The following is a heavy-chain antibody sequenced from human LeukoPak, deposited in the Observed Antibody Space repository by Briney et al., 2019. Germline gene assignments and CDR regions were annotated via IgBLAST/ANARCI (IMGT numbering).Heavy chain of an antibody. CDR2: ISHDGSNK. CDR1: GFIFSSYG. D-gene: IGHD3-16*01. V-gene: IGHV3-30*03. Sequence: GGSLRLPCAASGFIFSSYGIHWVRQTPDKGLEWVAVISHDGSNKYYADSVKGRFTISRDNSKNTLYLQMNSLRAEDTAVYYCALGGTYYDYWGQGTLVTVSS. CDR3: ALGGTYYDY. J-gene: IGHJ4*02.